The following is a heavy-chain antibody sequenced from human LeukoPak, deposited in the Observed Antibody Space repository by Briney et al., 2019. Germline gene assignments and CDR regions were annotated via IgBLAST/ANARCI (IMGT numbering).Heavy chain of an antibody. CDR1: DGTYSSYY. CDR2: INHSGST. CDR3: AAYSGSYYLKRDYYYYFMDV. Sequence: SETLSLTCAVYDGTYSSYYWSWISQPPGKGLEWIGEINHSGSTNYNPALKGRVTISVDTSKDQSSLKLSSVTAADTAVYYCAAYSGSYYLKRDYYYYFMDVWGKGTTVTVSS. D-gene: IGHD1-26*01. J-gene: IGHJ6*03. V-gene: IGHV4-34*08.